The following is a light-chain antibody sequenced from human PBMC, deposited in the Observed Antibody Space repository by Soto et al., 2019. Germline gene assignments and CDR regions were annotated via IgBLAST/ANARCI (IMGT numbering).Light chain of an antibody. CDR2: GAS. J-gene: IGKJ1*01. CDR1: QSVSSSY. CDR3: QQYNNWPSGT. Sequence: EIVLTQSPGTLSLSPGERATLSCRASQSVSSSYLAWYQQKPGQAPRLLIFGASIRATGIPDRFSGSGSGTDFTLTISRLEPEDFAVYYCQQYNNWPSGTFGQGTKVDIK. V-gene: IGKV3-20*01.